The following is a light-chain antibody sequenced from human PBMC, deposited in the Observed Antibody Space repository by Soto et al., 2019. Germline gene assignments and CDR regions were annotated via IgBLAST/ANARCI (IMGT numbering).Light chain of an antibody. CDR2: YDV. CDR3: AAWDDSLNGYV. Sequence: QSMLTQPPSVSEAPRQRVTISCSGSSSNIGNNAVNWYQQLPGKAPKLLIYYDVLLPSGVSDRFSGSKSATSASLAISGLQSEDEADYYCAAWDDSLNGYVFGTGTKVTVL. V-gene: IGLV1-36*01. J-gene: IGLJ1*01. CDR1: SSNIGNNA.